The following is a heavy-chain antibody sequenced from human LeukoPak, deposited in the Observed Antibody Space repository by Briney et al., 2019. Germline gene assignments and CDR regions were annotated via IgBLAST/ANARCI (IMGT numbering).Heavy chain of an antibody. J-gene: IGHJ4*02. CDR2: IWYDGTNE. V-gene: IGHV3-33*01. Sequence: GGSLRLSCSASGCTFSTYGMNWVRQAPGKGLEWVAVIWYDGTNEYYTDSVKGRFTISRDNSENTLYLQMNRLSAEDTAVYYCARDRDSSGYNYYFDYWGQGTLVTVSS. CDR3: ARDRDSSGYNYYFDY. D-gene: IGHD3-22*01. CDR1: GCTFSTYG.